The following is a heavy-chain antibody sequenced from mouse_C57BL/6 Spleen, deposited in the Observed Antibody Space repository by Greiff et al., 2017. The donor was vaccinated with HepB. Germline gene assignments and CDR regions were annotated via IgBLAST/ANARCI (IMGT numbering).Heavy chain of an antibody. CDR1: GFNIKDYY. Sequence: VHVKQSGAELVRPGASVKLSCTASGFNIKDYYMHWVKQRPEQGLEWIGRIDPEDGDTEYAPKFQGKATMTADTSSNTAYLQRSSLTSEDTAVYYCTTRGYYGPWFAYWGQGTLVTVSA. J-gene: IGHJ3*01. D-gene: IGHD2-1*01. CDR2: IDPEDGDT. V-gene: IGHV14-1*01. CDR3: TTRGYYGPWFAY.